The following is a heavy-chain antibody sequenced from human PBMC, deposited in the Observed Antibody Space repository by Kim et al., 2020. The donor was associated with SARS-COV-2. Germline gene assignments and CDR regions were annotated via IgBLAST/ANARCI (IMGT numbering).Heavy chain of an antibody. J-gene: IGHJ4*02. Sequence: SLKTRLTISKDTSKNQVVLTMTNMDPVDTATYYCARIRTAAAGKGGFDYWGQGTLVTVSS. D-gene: IGHD6-13*01. CDR3: ARIRTAAAGKGGFDY. V-gene: IGHV2-70*01.